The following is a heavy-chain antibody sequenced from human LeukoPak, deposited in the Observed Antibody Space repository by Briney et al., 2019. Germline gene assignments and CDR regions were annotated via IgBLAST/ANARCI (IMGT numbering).Heavy chain of an antibody. CDR2: ISYDGSNK. CDR1: GFTFSSYA. Sequence: PGRSLRLSCAASGFTFSSYAMHWVRQAPGKGLEWVAVISYDGSNKYYADSVKGRFTISRDNSKNTLYLQMNSLRAEDTAVYYCARESYWYFDLCGRGTLVTVSS. J-gene: IGHJ2*01. CDR3: ARESYWYFDL. V-gene: IGHV3-30-3*01.